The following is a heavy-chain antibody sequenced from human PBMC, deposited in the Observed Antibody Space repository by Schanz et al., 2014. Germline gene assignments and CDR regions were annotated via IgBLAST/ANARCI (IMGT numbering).Heavy chain of an antibody. D-gene: IGHD3-22*01. V-gene: IGHV4-4*02. CDR2: INHGGST. CDR3: ARGTRERLLLRSWQFAFDI. CDR1: GFTFSKYW. J-gene: IGHJ3*02. Sequence: QVQLVESGGGVVQPGGSLRLSCGGSGFTFSKYWMSWVRQAPGKGLEWIAEINHGGSTNYNPSLKSRVTISVDTSKNQCSLKLRSVTAADTAVYYCARGTRERLLLRSWQFAFDIWGQGTMVTVAS.